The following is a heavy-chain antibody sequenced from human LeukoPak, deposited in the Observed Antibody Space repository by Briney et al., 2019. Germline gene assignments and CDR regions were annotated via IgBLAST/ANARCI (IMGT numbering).Heavy chain of an antibody. J-gene: IGHJ4*02. V-gene: IGHV4-4*07. Sequence: KPSETLSLTCTVSGASISGYYWSWIRQPAGKGLEWIGRMYVSGSTNYNPSLKSRVTISVDTSKNQFSLKLSSVTAADTAVYYCARILKYYYDSSGYYSYFDYWGQGTLVTVSS. CDR2: MYVSGST. D-gene: IGHD3-22*01. CDR3: ARILKYYYDSSGYYSYFDY. CDR1: GASISGYY.